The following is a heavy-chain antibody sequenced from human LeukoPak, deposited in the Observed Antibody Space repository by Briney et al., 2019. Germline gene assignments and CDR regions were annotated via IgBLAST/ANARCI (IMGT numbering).Heavy chain of an antibody. J-gene: IGHJ4*02. CDR3: ARDPIDY. CDR2: ISWNSGYI. V-gene: IGHV3-9*01. Sequence: GGSLRLSCAASGFTFDDYAMHWVRQAPGKGLEWVSGISWNSGYIGYEDSVKGRFTISRDNAKNSLYLQMNSLRAEDTALYYCARDPIDYWGQGTLVTVSS. CDR1: GFTFDDYA.